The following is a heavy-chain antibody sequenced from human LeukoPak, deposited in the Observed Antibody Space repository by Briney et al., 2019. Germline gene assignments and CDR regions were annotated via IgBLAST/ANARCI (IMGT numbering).Heavy chain of an antibody. CDR2: IYSGGST. CDR3: ARGRLMDNGELFHYYGMDV. D-gene: IGHD3-10*01. Sequence: PGGSLRLSCAASGFTVSNNYMSWVRQAPGKGLEWVSVIYSGGSTYFADSVKGRFTISRDYSKNTLYLQMNSLRAEDTAVYYCARGRLMDNGELFHYYGMDVWGQGTTVTVSS. CDR1: GFTVSNNY. V-gene: IGHV3-53*01. J-gene: IGHJ6*02.